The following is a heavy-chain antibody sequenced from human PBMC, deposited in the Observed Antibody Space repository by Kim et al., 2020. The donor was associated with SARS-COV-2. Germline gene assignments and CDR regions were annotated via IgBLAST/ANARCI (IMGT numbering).Heavy chain of an antibody. V-gene: IGHV3-33*08. CDR3: ARDVLGSIDY. CDR2: IWFDGTRE. Sequence: GSLRLSCAASGFTFSDRPMHWVRQAPGKGLEWVAIIWFDGTREHYADSVKGRFTISRDNSENTLYLQMISLRAEDTAVYYCARDVLGSIDYWGQGTLVTVSS. J-gene: IGHJ4*02. D-gene: IGHD3-10*01. CDR1: GFTFSDRP.